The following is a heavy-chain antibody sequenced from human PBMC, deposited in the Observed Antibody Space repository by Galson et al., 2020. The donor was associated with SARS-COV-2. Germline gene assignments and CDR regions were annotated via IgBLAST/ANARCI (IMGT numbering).Heavy chain of an antibody. J-gene: IGHJ4*02. CDR1: GYTFTSNG. CDR2: NT. Sequence: ASVKVSCKASGYTFTSNGMSWMRQVDGQGFEWMGWNTNYAQKFQGRVTMTTDTSTTTAYMELRGLRSDDTAVYYCARFSYRSGYPSFDYWGQGTLVTVSS. V-gene: IGHV1-18*01. D-gene: IGHD3-22*01. CDR3: ARFSYRSGYPSFDY.